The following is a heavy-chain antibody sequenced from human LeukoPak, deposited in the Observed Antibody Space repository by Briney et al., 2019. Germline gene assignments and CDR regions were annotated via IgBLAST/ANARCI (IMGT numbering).Heavy chain of an antibody. V-gene: IGHV4-30-4*01. J-gene: IGHJ4*02. Sequence: SETLSLTCTVSGGSISSGDYYWGWVRQPPGRGREWLGYIYYSGSTYYNPSLKSRVTISVDTSKNQFSLKLSSVTAADTAVYYCARSDGDILTGYSLVDWGQGTLVTVSS. D-gene: IGHD3-9*01. CDR3: ARSDGDILTGYSLVD. CDR1: GGSISSGDYY. CDR2: IYYSGST.